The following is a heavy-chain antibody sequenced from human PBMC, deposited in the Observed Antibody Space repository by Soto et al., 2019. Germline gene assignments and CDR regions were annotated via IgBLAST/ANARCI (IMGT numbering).Heavy chain of an antibody. V-gene: IGHV3-7*04. Sequence: GGSLRLSCAASGFTFGTDWMSWVRQAPGRGLEWVANIKEDGNEKYYVDSVKGRFTISRDNAKNSLYLQMNSLRAEDTAVYYCARDHLGYCDGDTCNWAEYFDFWGQGALVTVSS. CDR3: ARDHLGYCDGDTCNWAEYFDF. CDR1: GFTFGTDW. CDR2: IKEDGNEK. J-gene: IGHJ4*02. D-gene: IGHD2-15*01.